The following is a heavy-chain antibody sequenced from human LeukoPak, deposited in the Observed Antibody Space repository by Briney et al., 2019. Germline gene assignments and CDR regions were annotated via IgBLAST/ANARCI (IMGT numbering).Heavy chain of an antibody. D-gene: IGHD6-13*01. CDR1: GFIFSTYW. CDR2: IRSKVYGGTT. J-gene: IGHJ4*02. CDR3: TRDLRQQQGTYYFDY. V-gene: IGHV3-49*04. Sequence: GGSLRLSCAASGFIFSTYWMTWVRQAPGKGLEWVGFIRSKVYGGTTEYAASVKGRFTISRDDSKSIAYLQMNSLKTEDTAVYFCTRDLRQQQGTYYFDYWGQGTLVTVSS.